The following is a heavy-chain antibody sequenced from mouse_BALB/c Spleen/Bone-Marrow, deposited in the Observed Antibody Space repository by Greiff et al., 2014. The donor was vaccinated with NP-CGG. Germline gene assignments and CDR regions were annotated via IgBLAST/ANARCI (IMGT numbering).Heavy chain of an antibody. CDR3: ARSGFDY. J-gene: IGHJ2*01. CDR1: GYTFTSSW. Sequence: QVQLQQSGSVLVRPGASVKPSCKASGYTFTSSWMHWAKQRPGQGLEWTGEIHPNSGNTNYNEKFKGKATLTVDTSSSTAYVDLSSLTSEDSAVYYCARSGFDYWGQGTTLTVSS. D-gene: IGHD4-1*01. V-gene: IGHV1S130*01. CDR2: IHPNSGNT.